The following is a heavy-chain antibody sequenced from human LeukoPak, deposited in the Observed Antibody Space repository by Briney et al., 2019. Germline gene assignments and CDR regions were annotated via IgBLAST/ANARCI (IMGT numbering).Heavy chain of an antibody. CDR3: AKDHLRGSGSYYDGVNWFDP. V-gene: IGHV3-30*02. D-gene: IGHD3-10*01. Sequence: GGSLRLSCAASGFTFSSYGMHWVRQAPGKGLEWVAFIRYDGGNKYYADSVKGRFTISRGNSKNTLYLQMNSLRAEDTAVYYCAKDHLRGSGSYYDGVNWFDPWGQGTLVTVSS. CDR2: IRYDGGNK. J-gene: IGHJ5*02. CDR1: GFTFSSYG.